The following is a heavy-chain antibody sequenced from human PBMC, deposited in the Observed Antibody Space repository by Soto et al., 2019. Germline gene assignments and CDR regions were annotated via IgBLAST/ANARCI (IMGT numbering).Heavy chain of an antibody. CDR1: GFTFSSYG. V-gene: IGHV3-30*18. CDR3: AKDQGYLVALDY. D-gene: IGHD5-12*01. J-gene: IGHJ4*02. CDR2: IAYDRTTK. Sequence: QVQLVESGGGVVQPGRSLRLSCAASGFTFSSYGMHWVRQAPGKGLEWVAVIAYDRTTKYYVDSVKGRFTISRDISKNTLDLQMNSLRAEDTAVYYCAKDQGYLVALDYWGQGTLVTVSS.